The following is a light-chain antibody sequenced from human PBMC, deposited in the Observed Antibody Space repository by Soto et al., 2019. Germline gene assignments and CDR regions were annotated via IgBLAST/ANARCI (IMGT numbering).Light chain of an antibody. CDR1: QGISSY. V-gene: IGKV1-9*01. Sequence: DIQLTQSPSFLSASVGDRVTITCRASQGISSYLAWYQQKPEKAPKLLIYAASTLQSGVPARFSGSGSGTEFTLTISSLQPEDFATYYCQHLNSYPSITFGQGTRLEMK. CDR3: QHLNSYPSIT. J-gene: IGKJ5*01. CDR2: AAS.